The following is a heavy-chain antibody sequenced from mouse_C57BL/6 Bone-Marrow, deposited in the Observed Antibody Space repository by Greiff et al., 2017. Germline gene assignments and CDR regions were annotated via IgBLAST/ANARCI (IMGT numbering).Heavy chain of an antibody. CDR3: ARRGIYYDYDYYFDY. Sequence: VQLKQSVAELVRPGASVKLSCTASGFNIKNTYMHWVKQRPEQGLEWIGRIDPANGNTKYAPKFQGKATITAATSSNTAYLQLSSLTSEDTAIYYCARRGIYYDYDYYFDYWGQGPTLTVSS. V-gene: IGHV14-3*01. CDR1: GFNIKNTY. J-gene: IGHJ2*01. D-gene: IGHD2-4*01. CDR2: IDPANGNT.